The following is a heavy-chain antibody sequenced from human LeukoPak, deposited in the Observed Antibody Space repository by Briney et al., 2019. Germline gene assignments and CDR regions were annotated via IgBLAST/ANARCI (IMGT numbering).Heavy chain of an antibody. CDR3: ARGETYYDFWSGYLY. V-gene: IGHV4-31*03. CDR2: IYYSGST. Sequence: SETLSLTCTVSGGSISSGGYYWRWIRQHPGEGLEWIGYIYYSGSTYYNPSLKSRVTISVDTSKNQFSLKLSSVTAADTAVYYCARGETYYDFWSGYLYWGQGTLVTVSS. J-gene: IGHJ4*02. CDR1: GGSISSGGYY. D-gene: IGHD3-3*01.